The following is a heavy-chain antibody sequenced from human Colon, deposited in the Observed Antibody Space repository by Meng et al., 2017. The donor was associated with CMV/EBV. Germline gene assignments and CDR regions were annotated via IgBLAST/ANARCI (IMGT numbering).Heavy chain of an antibody. CDR3: AIAGKYTGTYYGDECDT. CDR2: IYPEDSAT. V-gene: IGHV5-51*01. D-gene: IGHD1-26*01. Sequence: GGSLRLSCKASGYTFTDYWIAWVRQMPGKGLEWMGIIYPEDSATRYGPSFRDQVTIAVDRSSNTAYLQWHSLKASDTAMYYCAIAGKYTGTYYGDECDTWGQGTLVTVSS. J-gene: IGHJ5*02. CDR1: GYTFTDYW.